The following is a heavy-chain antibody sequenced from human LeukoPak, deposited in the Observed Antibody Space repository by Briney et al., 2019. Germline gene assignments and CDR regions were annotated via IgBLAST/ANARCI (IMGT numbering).Heavy chain of an antibody. Sequence: PGGSLRLSCAASGFTFNNYYMSWIRRAPGKGLEWISYISISGYSTYYADSVKGRFTISRDNAKNSLYLQMNNLRPEDTAFHYCARRYDFWSGYYGWFDPWGQGTLVTVSS. CDR1: GFTFNNYY. V-gene: IGHV3-11*01. CDR3: ARRYDFWSGYYGWFDP. D-gene: IGHD3-3*01. CDR2: ISISGYST. J-gene: IGHJ5*02.